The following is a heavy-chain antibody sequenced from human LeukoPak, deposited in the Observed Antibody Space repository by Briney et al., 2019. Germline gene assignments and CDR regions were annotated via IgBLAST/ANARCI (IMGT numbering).Heavy chain of an antibody. CDR1: GFTFSDYI. CDR3: ARDEGYYFDS. V-gene: IGHV3-21*01. Sequence: KAGAPLRLSCTPSGFTFSDYIMNWVRHAPAKGLEWVASISRNSTYIHYADSVKGRFTISRDNARNSLFLQMNSLRAEDTAIYYCARDEGYYFDSWGQETQVTVSS. J-gene: IGHJ4*02. CDR2: ISRNSTYI.